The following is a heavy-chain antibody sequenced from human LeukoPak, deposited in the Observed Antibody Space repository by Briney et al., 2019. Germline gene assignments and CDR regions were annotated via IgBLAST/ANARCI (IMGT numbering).Heavy chain of an antibody. Sequence: ASVKVSCKASGYTFTSYGISWVRQAPGQGLEWMGWISAYNGNTNYAQKLQGRVTMTTDTSTSTAYMELWSLRSDDTAVYYCARDKGRRYYDFWSGYYTEPDYWGQGTLVTVSS. J-gene: IGHJ4*02. V-gene: IGHV1-18*01. CDR1: GYTFTSYG. CDR3: ARDKGRRYYDFWSGYYTEPDY. D-gene: IGHD3-3*01. CDR2: ISAYNGNT.